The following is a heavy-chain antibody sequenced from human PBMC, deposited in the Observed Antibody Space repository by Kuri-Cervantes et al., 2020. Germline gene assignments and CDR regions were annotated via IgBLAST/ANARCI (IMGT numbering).Heavy chain of an antibody. J-gene: IGHJ4*02. Sequence: SQTLSLTCAVFGGSFSDYFWTWIRQTPGMGLEWIGEINHRGRTNYNPSLKSRVTISVDTSKTQFSLKLSPVTAADTAVYYCARLVVRYYFDYWGQGTLVTVSS. CDR2: INHRGRT. D-gene: IGHD2-2*01. CDR3: ARLVVRYYFDY. CDR1: GGSFSDYF. V-gene: IGHV4-34*01.